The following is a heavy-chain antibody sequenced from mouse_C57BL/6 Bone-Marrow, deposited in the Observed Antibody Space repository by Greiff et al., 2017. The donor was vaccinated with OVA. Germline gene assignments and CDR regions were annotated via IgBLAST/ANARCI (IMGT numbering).Heavy chain of an antibody. CDR1: GFSLTSYC. CDR3: AREPYGYDVGGYLDV. V-gene: IGHV2-2*01. J-gene: IGHJ1*03. Sequence: QVQLKESGPGLVQPSQSLSITCTVSGFSLTSYCVHWVRQSPGKGLEWLGVIWSGGSTDYNAAFISRLSISQANPTSQVFFKMNRHHADYKRTDYCAREPYGYDVGGYLDVWGKGTTVTVAS. CDR2: IWSGGST. D-gene: IGHD2-2*01.